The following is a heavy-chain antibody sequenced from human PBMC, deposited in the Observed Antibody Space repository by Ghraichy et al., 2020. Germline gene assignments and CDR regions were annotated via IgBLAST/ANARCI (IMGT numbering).Heavy chain of an antibody. D-gene: IGHD1-7*01. CDR2: IYSVGTI. V-gene: IGHV3-66*01. Sequence: ETLSLTCAASGFIVTTNYMSWVRQAPGKGLEWVSVIYSVGTIHYADSVKGRFTISRDNANNILYLQMKILRAEDSDVYYCARAPGITGTTSQENYGMDVWGQGTTVTVSS. CDR3: ARAPGITGTTSQENYGMDV. CDR1: GFIVTTNY. J-gene: IGHJ6*02.